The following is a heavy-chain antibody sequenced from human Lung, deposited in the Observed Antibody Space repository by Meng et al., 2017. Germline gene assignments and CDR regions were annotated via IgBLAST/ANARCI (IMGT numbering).Heavy chain of an antibody. CDR1: GSTFTNHW. D-gene: IGHD1-1*01. J-gene: IGHJ1*01. CDR3: TNDRLSE. V-gene: IGHV3-74*01. CDR2: VNPDGNDV. Sequence: GESGGGLVQPGGSLRPSCAASGSTFTNHWMNWVRQGPGKGLVWVSRVNPDGNDVNYVDSVKGRFTISRDNAKDTVFLQMNNLSGDDTAVYYCTNDRLSEWGQGTLVTVSS.